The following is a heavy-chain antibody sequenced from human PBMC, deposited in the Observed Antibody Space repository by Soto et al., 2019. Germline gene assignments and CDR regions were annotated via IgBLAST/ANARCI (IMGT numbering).Heavy chain of an antibody. CDR1: GYTFTSYG. CDR2: ISAYNGNT. J-gene: IGHJ4*02. Sequence: ASVKVSCKASGYTFTSYGISWVRQAPGQGLEWMGWISAYNGNTNYAQKLQGRVTMTTDTSTSTAYMELRSLRSDDTAVYYCARGPKGLRFLEWSADYWGQGTLVTVSS. D-gene: IGHD3-3*01. CDR3: ARGPKGLRFLEWSADY. V-gene: IGHV1-18*01.